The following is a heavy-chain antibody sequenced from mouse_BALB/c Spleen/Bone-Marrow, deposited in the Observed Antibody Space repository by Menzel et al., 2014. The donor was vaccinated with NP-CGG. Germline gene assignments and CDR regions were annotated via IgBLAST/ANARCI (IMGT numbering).Heavy chain of an antibody. J-gene: IGHJ4*01. CDR2: IYPGNSDT. D-gene: IGHD2-1*01. V-gene: IGHV1-5*01. CDR3: TVPYGNYVGYYAMDY. Sequence: DVKLQESGTVLARPGASVKMSCKASGYTFTSYWMHWVKQRPGQGLEWIGAIYPGNSDTSYNQKFKGKAKLTAVTSTSTAYMELSSLTNEESAVYYCTVPYGNYVGYYAMDYWGQGTSVTVSS. CDR1: GYTFTSYW.